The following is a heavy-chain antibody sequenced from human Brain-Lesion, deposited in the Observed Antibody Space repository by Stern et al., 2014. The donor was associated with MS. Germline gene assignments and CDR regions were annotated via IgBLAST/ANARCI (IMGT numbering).Heavy chain of an antibody. V-gene: IGHV1-24*01. CDR1: GYTLTELS. CDR2: FDPEDGET. J-gene: IGHJ4*02. D-gene: IGHD1-26*01. Sequence: VQLVESGAEVTKPGASVKVSCKVSGYTLTELSMHWARQAPRKGLEGMGGFDPEDGETIYAQKFQGRVTMTEDTSTDTAYMELSSLRSEDTAVYYCATLSPGAGGNYYRHFDYWGQGTLVTVSS. CDR3: ATLSPGAGGNYYRHFDY.